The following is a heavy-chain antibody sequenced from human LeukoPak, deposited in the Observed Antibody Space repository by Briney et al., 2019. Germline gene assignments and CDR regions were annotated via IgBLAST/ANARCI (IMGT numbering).Heavy chain of an antibody. CDR1: GFTFSNAW. J-gene: IGHJ3*02. D-gene: IGHD3-22*01. CDR3: VVITRGYAFDI. CDR2: IKSKTDGGTT. V-gene: IGHV3-15*01. Sequence: GRSLRLSCAASGFTFSNAWMSWVRQAPGKGLEWVGRIKSKTDGGTTDYAAPVKGRFTISRDDSKNTLYLQMNSLKTEDTAVYYCVVITRGYAFDIWGQGTMVTVSS.